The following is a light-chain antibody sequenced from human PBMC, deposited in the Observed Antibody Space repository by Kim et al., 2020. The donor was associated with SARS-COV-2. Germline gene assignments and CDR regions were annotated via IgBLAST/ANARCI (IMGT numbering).Light chain of an antibody. Sequence: GQRVTIFCSGGQSNIGRNTVNWYQQIPGSAPKLLIHTNNQRPSGVPDRFSGSKSGPSASLAISGLQSEDEADYYCGVWDDSLNAVLFGGGTQLTVL. CDR2: TNN. V-gene: IGLV1-44*01. CDR1: QSNIGRNT. J-gene: IGLJ2*01. CDR3: GVWDDSLNAVL.